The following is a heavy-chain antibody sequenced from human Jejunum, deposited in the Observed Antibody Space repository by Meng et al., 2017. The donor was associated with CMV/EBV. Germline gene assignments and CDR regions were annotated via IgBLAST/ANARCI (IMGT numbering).Heavy chain of an antibody. J-gene: IGHJ4*02. V-gene: IGHV1-2*06. CDR2: INPKNGAT. CDR1: GYTFTGYY. D-gene: IGHD1-14*01. Sequence: QVQLVQSGAEVKKPGASVQVSCKASGYTFTGYYIHWVRQAPGQGLEWMGRINPKNGATSYPQKFQGRVTMTSDTSISTAYMELSRLTSNDTAVYFCAREEPFEIFDSWGQGTLVTVSS. CDR3: AREEPFEIFDS.